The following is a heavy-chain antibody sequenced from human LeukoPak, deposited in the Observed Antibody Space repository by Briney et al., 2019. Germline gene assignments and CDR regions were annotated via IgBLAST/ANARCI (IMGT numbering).Heavy chain of an antibody. CDR2: INPNSGGT. V-gene: IGHV1-2*06. J-gene: IGHJ4*02. Sequence: GASVKVSCKASGSTFTGYYMDWVLQAPGQGLEWMGRINPNSGGTNYAQKFQGRVTMTRDTSISTAYMELSRLRSDDTAVYYCAIRGEGSSWSGYGDYWGQGTLVTVSS. D-gene: IGHD6-13*01. CDR3: AIRGEGSSWSGYGDY. CDR1: GSTFTGYY.